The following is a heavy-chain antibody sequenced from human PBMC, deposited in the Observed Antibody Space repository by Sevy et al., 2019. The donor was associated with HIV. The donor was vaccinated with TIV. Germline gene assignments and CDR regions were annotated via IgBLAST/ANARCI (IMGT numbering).Heavy chain of an antibody. J-gene: IGHJ3*02. Sequence: GGSLRLSCAASGFTFSSYSMNWVRQTPGKGLEWVSFISGLSNYIYYAESVKGRFTSSRDKSKNSLYLQMNSLRAEDTAVYYCARDPISTLFDASDSWGQGTMVTVSS. CDR1: GFTFSSYS. V-gene: IGHV3-21*01. D-gene: IGHD3-3*02. CDR2: ISGLSNYI. CDR3: ARDPISTLFDASDS.